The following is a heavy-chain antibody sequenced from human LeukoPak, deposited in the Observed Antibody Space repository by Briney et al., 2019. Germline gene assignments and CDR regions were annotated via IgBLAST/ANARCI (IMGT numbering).Heavy chain of an antibody. CDR3: AREVAYSSFFEAFDI. CDR1: GFIFSSYW. D-gene: IGHD6-6*01. J-gene: IGHJ3*02. Sequence: PGGSLRLSCAASGFIFSSYWMGWVRQAPGRGLVWVSHINPDGSTTTYADSVKGRFTISRDNSKNTLYLQMNSLRAEDTAVYYCAREVAYSSFFEAFDIWGQGTMVTVSS. V-gene: IGHV3-74*01. CDR2: INPDGSTT.